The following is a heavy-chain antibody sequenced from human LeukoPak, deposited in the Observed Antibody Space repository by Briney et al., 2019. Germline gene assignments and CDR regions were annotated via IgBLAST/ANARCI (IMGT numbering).Heavy chain of an antibody. V-gene: IGHV3-30*02. CDR2: IRYDGATK. CDR3: TKDHYSNYLYYFDY. D-gene: IGHD4-11*01. CDR1: GFTFSSYG. J-gene: IGHJ4*02. Sequence: AGSLRLSCAASGFTFSSYGMHWVRQAPGKGLEWVAFIRYDGATKYYRVSVKGRFTISRDNSKNTLYLQMNSLRAEDTAVYYCTKDHYSNYLYYFDYWGQGTLVTVSS.